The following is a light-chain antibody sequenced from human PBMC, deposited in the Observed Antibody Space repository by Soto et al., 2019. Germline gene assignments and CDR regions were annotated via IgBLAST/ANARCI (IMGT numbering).Light chain of an antibody. V-gene: IGLV3-1*01. CDR1: KLGDKY. J-gene: IGLJ1*01. CDR2: QDS. Sequence: SYELTQPPSVSVSPGQTASITCSGDKLGDKYACWYQQKPGQSPVLIIYQDSKRPSGIPERFSGSNSGNTATLTISGTQARDNADYYFHALDSSTARVFGTGTKVTVL. CDR3: HALDSSTARV.